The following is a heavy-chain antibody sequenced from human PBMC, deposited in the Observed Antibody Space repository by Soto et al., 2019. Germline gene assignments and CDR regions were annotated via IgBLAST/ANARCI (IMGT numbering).Heavy chain of an antibody. J-gene: IGHJ3*02. CDR1: GGSISSSSYY. D-gene: IGHD5-12*01. V-gene: IGHV4-39*01. CDR3: ARQQKRLGYSGYDLSRRAFDI. CDR2: IYYSGST. Sequence: QLQLQESGPGLVKPSETLSLTCTVSGGSISSSSYYWGWIRQPPGKGLEWIGSIYYSGSTYYNPSLKSRVPISVDKSKNQFYMKLSSVTAADTAVYYCARQQKRLGYSGYDLSRRAFDIWGQGTMVTVSS.